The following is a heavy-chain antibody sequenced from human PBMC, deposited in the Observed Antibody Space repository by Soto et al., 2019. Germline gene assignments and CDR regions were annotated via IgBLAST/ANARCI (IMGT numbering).Heavy chain of an antibody. J-gene: IGHJ4*02. Sequence: ASVKVSCKASGGTFSSYAISWVRQAPGQGLEWMGGIIPIFGTANYAQKFQGRVTITADKSTSTAYMELSSLRSEDTAVYYCARGVWPATDGYNGYYFDYWGQGTLVTVSS. CDR1: GGTFSSYA. CDR2: IIPIFGTA. CDR3: ARGVWPATDGYNGYYFDY. D-gene: IGHD5-12*01. V-gene: IGHV1-69*06.